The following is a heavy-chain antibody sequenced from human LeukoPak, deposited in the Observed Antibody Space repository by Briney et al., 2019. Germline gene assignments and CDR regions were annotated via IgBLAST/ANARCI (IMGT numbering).Heavy chain of an antibody. CDR1: GFTFSNFA. CDR2: ISYDGDNE. V-gene: IGHV3-30-3*01. CDR3: ARVRGGRSWYYYGMDV. J-gene: IGHJ6*02. D-gene: IGHD3-16*01. Sequence: GGSLRLSCATSGFTFSNFAMHWVRQAPGKGLEWVAVISYDGDNEYYADSVKGQFTISRDNSKDRLYLQMNSLRPEDTAMYYCARVRGGRSWYYYGMDVWGRGTTVTVSS.